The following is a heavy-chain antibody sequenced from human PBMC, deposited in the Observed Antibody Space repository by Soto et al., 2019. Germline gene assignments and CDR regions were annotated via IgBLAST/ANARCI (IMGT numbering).Heavy chain of an antibody. CDR1: GFTFSSYG. CDR2: ISYDGSNK. V-gene: IGHV3-30*03. D-gene: IGHD6-19*01. J-gene: IGHJ4*02. CDR3: AGEQRSGLDY. Sequence: QVQLVESGGGVVQPGRALRLSCAASGFTFSSYGMHWVRQAPGKGLEWVAVISYDGSNKYYADSVKGRFTISRDNSKNTLYLQMHSLRAEDTAVYYCAGEQRSGLDYWGQGTLVTVSS.